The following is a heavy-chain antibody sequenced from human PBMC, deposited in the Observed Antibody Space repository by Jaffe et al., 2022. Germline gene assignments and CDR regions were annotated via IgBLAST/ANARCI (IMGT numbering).Heavy chain of an antibody. Sequence: QVQLQQWGAGLLKPSETLSLTCAVYGGSFSGYYWSWIRQPPGKGLEWIGEINHSGSTNYNPSLKSRVTISVDTSKNQFSLKLSSVTAADTAVYYCARGDVVVVVAATPERYYYFDYWGQGNLVTVSS. CDR2: INHSGST. CDR3: ARGDVVVVVAATPERYYYFDY. J-gene: IGHJ4*02. V-gene: IGHV4-34*01. D-gene: IGHD2-15*01. CDR1: GGSFSGYY.